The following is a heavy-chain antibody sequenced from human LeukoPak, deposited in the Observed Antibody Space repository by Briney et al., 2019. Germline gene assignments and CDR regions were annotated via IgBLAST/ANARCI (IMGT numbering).Heavy chain of an antibody. J-gene: IGHJ6*02. V-gene: IGHV1-69*04. Sequence: SAKVSCKASGGTFSSYAISWVRQAPGQGLEWMGRIIPILGIANYAQKFQGRVTITADKSTSTAYMELSSLRSEDTAVYYCARDWGDIVVVPAAISEEYYYYGMDVWGQGTTATVSS. CDR1: GGTFSSYA. CDR2: IIPILGIA. CDR3: ARDWGDIVVVPAAISEEYYYYGMDV. D-gene: IGHD2-2*01.